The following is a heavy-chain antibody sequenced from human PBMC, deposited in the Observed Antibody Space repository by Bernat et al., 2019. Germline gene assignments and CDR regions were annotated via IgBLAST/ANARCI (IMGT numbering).Heavy chain of an antibody. V-gene: IGHV4-34*01. J-gene: IGHJ4*02. D-gene: IGHD3-10*01. CDR2: INHSGST. CDR1: GGSFSGYY. Sequence: QVQLQQWGAGLLKPSETLSLTCAVYGGSFSGYYWSWIRQPPGKGLEWIGEINHSGSTNYNPSLKSRVTISVDKSKNQLSLKLNSVTAADTAVYYCAKFGGLVADDYWGQGTLVTVSS. CDR3: AKFGGLVADDY.